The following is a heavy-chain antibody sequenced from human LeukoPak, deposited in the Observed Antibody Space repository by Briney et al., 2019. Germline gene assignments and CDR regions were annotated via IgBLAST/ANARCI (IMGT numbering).Heavy chain of an antibody. V-gene: IGHV4-59*08. CDR1: GGSISSYY. Sequence: SETLSLTCTVSGGSISSYYWSWIRQPPGKGLEWIGYIYYSGSTNYNPSLKSRVTISVDTSKNQFSLKLSSVTAADTAVYYCASNTYYYDSSGYLVWGQGTMVTVSS. D-gene: IGHD3-22*01. J-gene: IGHJ3*01. CDR2: IYYSGST. CDR3: ASNTYYYDSSGYLV.